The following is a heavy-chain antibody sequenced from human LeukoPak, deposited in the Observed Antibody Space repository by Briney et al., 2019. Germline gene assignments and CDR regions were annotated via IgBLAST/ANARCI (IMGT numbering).Heavy chain of an antibody. V-gene: IGHV3-23*01. CDR1: GFTFSSYA. CDR2: XXGSGGST. CDR3: AKAGVYDILTGYYPAYYFDY. J-gene: IGHJ4*02. D-gene: IGHD3-9*01. Sequence: GGSLRLSCAASGFTFSSYAMSWVRQAPGKGXXXXXXXXGSGGSTYYADSVKGRFTISRDNSKNTLYLQMNSLRAEDTAVYYCAKAGVYDILTGYYPAYYFDYWGQGTLVTVSS.